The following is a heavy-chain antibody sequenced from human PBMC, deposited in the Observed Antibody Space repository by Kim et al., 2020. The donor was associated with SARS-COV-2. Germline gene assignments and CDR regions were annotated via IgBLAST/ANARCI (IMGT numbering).Heavy chain of an antibody. CDR2: T. D-gene: IGHD3-3*01. V-gene: IGHV4-39*01. Sequence: TYYNPSLESRVTISVDTSKNQFSLKLSAVTAADTAVYYCARRRPDYWFDPWGQGTLVTVSS. CDR3: ARRRPDYWFDP. J-gene: IGHJ5*02.